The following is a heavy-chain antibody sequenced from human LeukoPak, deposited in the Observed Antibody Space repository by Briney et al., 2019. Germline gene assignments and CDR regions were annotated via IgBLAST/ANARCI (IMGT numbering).Heavy chain of an antibody. V-gene: IGHV4-39*07. D-gene: IGHD3-9*01. CDR1: GGSISSSSYY. J-gene: IGHJ4*02. CDR2: IYYSVST. Sequence: SETLSLTCTVSGGSISSSSYYWGWIRQPPGKGLEWIVNIYYSVSTYYNPSLKSRVTISVDTSKNQFSLKLSSVTAADTAVYYCASQYYDILPYIVDWGQGTLVTVSS. CDR3: ASQYYDILPYIVD.